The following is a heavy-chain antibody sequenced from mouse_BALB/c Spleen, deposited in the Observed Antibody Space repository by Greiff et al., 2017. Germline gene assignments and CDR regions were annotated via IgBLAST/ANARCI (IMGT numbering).Heavy chain of an antibody. D-gene: IGHD2-5*01. CDR3: ARSNYPYYYAMDY. V-gene: IGHV5-17*02. Sequence: EVKLMESGGGLVQPGGSRKLSCAASGFTFSSFGMHWVRQAPEKGLEWVAYISSGSSTIYYADTVKGRFTIHRDNPKNTLFLQMTSLRSEDTSLYYCARSNYPYYYAMDYWGQGTSVTVSA. CDR1: GFTFSSFG. CDR2: ISSGSSTI. J-gene: IGHJ4*01.